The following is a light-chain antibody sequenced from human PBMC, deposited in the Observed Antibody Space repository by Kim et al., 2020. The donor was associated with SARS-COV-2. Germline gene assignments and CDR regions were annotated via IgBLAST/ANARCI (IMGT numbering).Light chain of an antibody. J-gene: IGLJ2*01. CDR1: TPNDGHNF. V-gene: IGLV1-51*01. Sequence: TSCQGSTPNDGHNFVSWSQLLPGTAHKLITFDHNKRPSGIPGRFSGSKSGTSATLGITGLQTGDEADYYCGTWDSSVRAVVFGGGTQLTVL. CDR2: DHN. CDR3: GTWDSSVRAVV.